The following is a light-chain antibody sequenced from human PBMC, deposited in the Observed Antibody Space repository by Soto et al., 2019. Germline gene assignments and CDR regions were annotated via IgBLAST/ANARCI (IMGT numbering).Light chain of an antibody. CDR2: GAS. CDR1: QSISNN. CDR3: LQSNNWPRT. J-gene: IGKJ1*01. Sequence: EIVMTQSPATLSVSPGERVTLSCRASQSISNNLAWYRQKPGQAPRLLIYGASSRAAGVPPRFSGSGSGTEFTLTVSSLQSEDFAVYYCLQSNNWPRTFGQGTRVEIK. V-gene: IGKV3-15*01.